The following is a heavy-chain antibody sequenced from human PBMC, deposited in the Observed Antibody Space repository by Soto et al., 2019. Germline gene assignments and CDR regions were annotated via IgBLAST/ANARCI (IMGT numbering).Heavy chain of an antibody. V-gene: IGHV3-7*01. CDR1: GFTFSSFW. Sequence: LRLSCAASGFTFSSFWMDWVRQAPGKGLEWVANINPDGSEKHYVDSVKGRFTISRDNARNSLYLQMRSLTAEDSALYYCSRSLNSWGQGTRVTVSS. CDR2: INPDGSEK. CDR3: SRSLNS. J-gene: IGHJ4*02.